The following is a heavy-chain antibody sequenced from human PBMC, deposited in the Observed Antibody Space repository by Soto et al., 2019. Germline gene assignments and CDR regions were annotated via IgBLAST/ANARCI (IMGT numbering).Heavy chain of an antibody. V-gene: IGHV1-3*01. CDR3: ARELDYWYFDL. J-gene: IGHJ2*01. CDR1: GYTFSYYN. CDR2: IHADNGNA. Sequence: QVQIVQSGAEVKKPGASVKLSCKGSGYTFSYYNVHWVRQAPGQRLEWMGWIHADNGNAKYSQKFQGRVTITRDPSGNTAYMELSNLRSEDTALYYCARELDYWYFDLWGRGTLVTVSS. D-gene: IGHD1-1*01.